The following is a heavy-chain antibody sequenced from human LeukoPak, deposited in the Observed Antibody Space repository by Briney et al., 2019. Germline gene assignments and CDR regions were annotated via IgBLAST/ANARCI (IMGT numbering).Heavy chain of an antibody. CDR1: GYTFTSYY. D-gene: IGHD2-8*02. J-gene: IGHJ4*02. CDR3: VSSWSPKGRFDY. V-gene: IGHV1-46*01. Sequence: ASVKVSCKASGYTFTSYYMHWVRQAPGQGLEWMGIINPSGGSTSYAQKFQGRVTMTRDMSTSTVYMELSSLRSEDTAVYYCVSSWSPKGRFDYWGQGTLVTVSS. CDR2: INPSGGST.